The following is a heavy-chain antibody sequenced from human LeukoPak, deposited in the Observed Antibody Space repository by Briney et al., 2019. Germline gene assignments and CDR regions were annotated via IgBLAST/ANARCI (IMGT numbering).Heavy chain of an antibody. CDR2: ISYDGSNK. V-gene: IGHV3-30*18. Sequence: GGSLRLSCPASGFTFSSYGMLWVRQAPGKGLEWVAVISYDGSNKYYADSVKGRFTISRDNSKNTLYLQMNSLRAEDTAVYYCAKMLAAAGPGPDYWGQGTLVTVSS. J-gene: IGHJ4*02. D-gene: IGHD6-13*01. CDR1: GFTFSSYG. CDR3: AKMLAAAGPGPDY.